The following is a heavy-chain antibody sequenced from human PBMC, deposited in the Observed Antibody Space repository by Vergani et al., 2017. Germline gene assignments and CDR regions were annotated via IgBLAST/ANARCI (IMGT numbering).Heavy chain of an antibody. J-gene: IGHJ3*02. CDR2: ISSNGGST. CDR1: GFTFSSYA. D-gene: IGHD1-26*01. CDR3: ARDISGSYYDSRSLYVGTEPDAFDI. V-gene: IGHV3-64D*06. Sequence: EVQLVESGGGLVQPGGSLRLSCSASGFTFSSYAMHWVRQAPGKGLEYVSAISSNGGSTYYADSVKGRFTISRDNSKNTLYLQMSSLRAEDTAVYYCARDISGSYYDSRSLYVGTEPDAFDIWGQGTMVTVSS.